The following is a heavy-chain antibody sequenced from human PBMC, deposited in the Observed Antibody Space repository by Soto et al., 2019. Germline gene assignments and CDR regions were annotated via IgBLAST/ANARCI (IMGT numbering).Heavy chain of an antibody. J-gene: IGHJ6*02. Sequence: PSETLSLTCTVSGGSISNYYWNWIRQPPGKGLEWIGSIYNSGSTNYNPSLKSRVTISVDTSKNQFSLKQSSVTAAHTAVYYCAGVLLWFGQWGMDVWGQGTTVTVSS. CDR1: GGSISNYY. CDR3: AGVLLWFGQWGMDV. V-gene: IGHV4-59*01. D-gene: IGHD3-10*01. CDR2: IYNSGST.